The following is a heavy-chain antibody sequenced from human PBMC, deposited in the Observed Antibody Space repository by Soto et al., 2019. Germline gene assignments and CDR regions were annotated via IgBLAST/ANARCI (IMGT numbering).Heavy chain of an antibody. V-gene: IGHV4-39*01. Sequence: SGTLSLTCTVSSLSIGSTSCYWGWIGQPPGRGLEWIGSIYYSGSTYYNSSLKSRVTISVDTSKNQFSLKLSSVTAADTAVYYCARASSSWYDGRWFDPWGQGTLVTVS. CDR3: ARASSSWYDGRWFDP. D-gene: IGHD6-13*01. CDR1: SLSIGSTSCY. CDR2: IYYSGST. J-gene: IGHJ5*02.